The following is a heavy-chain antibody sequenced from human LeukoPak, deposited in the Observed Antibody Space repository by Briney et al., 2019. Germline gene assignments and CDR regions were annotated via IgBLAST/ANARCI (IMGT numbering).Heavy chain of an antibody. D-gene: IGHD5-12*01. J-gene: IGHJ6*03. CDR2: IYQSGST. Sequence: SETLSLTCTVSGYSISSGYYWGWIRQPPGEGLQWIGSIYQSGSTYYNPSLKSRVTISVDTSKNQFSLKLRSVTAADTAVYYCAKGSGYEAQYYYYYMDVWGKGTTVTISS. CDR3: AKGSGYEAQYYYYYMDV. CDR1: GYSISSGYY. V-gene: IGHV4-38-2*02.